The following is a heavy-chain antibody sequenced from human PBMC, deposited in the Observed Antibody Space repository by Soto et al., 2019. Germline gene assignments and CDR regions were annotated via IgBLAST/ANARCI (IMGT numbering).Heavy chain of an antibody. V-gene: IGHV4-39*01. Sequence: QLQVQESGPGLVKPSETLSLTCTVSGGSVSSSSYSWGWIRQSPGKGLEWIGTIYSSENTYYNPSLLRRVPISVDTSKNEFSLRRGSVTAADTAVYYCARLNGYCISTNCHGYYGMDVWGQGTTVTVSS. J-gene: IGHJ6*02. CDR3: ARLNGYCISTNCHGYYGMDV. CDR2: IYSSENT. CDR1: GGSVSSSSYS. D-gene: IGHD2-2*03.